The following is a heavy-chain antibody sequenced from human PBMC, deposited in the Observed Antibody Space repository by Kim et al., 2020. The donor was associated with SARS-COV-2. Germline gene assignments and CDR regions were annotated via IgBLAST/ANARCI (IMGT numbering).Heavy chain of an antibody. J-gene: IGHJ4*02. D-gene: IGHD3-9*01. Sequence: SVRGRFTISRDNSENTLYLQMNSLGAEGTAVYYCATTDYDILTGYYPFDSWGQGTLVTVSS. V-gene: IGHV3-30*05. CDR3: ATTDYDILTGYYPFDS.